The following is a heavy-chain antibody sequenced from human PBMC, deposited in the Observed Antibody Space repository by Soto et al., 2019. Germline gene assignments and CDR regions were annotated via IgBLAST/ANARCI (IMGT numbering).Heavy chain of an antibody. Sequence: QVQLVQSGAEVKKPGSSVKVSCKASAGTFSSYDISWVRQAPGQGLEWMGGIIPMFRTSNYAPKFQVRVTITADESTRTAYMELRSLRAEDTAVYYCGRAVVVAAMSYQYYAMDAWGQGTTFTVSS. CDR2: IIPMFRTS. CDR1: AGTFSSYD. V-gene: IGHV1-69*12. CDR3: GRAVVVAAMSYQYYAMDA. D-gene: IGHD2-15*01. J-gene: IGHJ6*02.